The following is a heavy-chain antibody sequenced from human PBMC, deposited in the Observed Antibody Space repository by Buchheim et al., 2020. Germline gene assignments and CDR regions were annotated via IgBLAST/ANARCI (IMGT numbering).Heavy chain of an antibody. J-gene: IGHJ4*02. CDR1: GFTVSSNY. D-gene: IGHD3-9*01. CDR2: IYSGGST. V-gene: IGHV3-66*01. Sequence: EVQLVESGGGLVQPGGSLRLSCAASGFTVSSNYMSWVRQAPGKGLEWVSVIYSGGSTYYADSVKGRFTISRDTSKNTLYLQMNSLRAEDTAVYYCAITLSVLRYFDWVGEGYWGQGTL. CDR3: AITLSVLRYFDWVGEGY.